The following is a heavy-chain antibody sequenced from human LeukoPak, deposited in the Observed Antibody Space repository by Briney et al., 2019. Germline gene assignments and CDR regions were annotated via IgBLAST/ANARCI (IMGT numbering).Heavy chain of an antibody. CDR3: ARAFIAAAAKGAFDI. CDR2: IWFDGSNK. CDR1: GFTFSRYA. D-gene: IGHD6-13*01. Sequence: GKSLRLSCAASGFTFSRYAMHWVRQAPGKGPEWVAVIWFDGSNKYYADSVKGRFTISRDNSKNTLYLQMNSLRAEDTAVYYCARAFIAAAAKGAFDIWGQGTMVTVSS. V-gene: IGHV3-33*01. J-gene: IGHJ3*02.